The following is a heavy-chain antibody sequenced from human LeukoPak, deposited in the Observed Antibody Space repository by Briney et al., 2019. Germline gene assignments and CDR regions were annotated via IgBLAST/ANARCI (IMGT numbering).Heavy chain of an antibody. J-gene: IGHJ1*01. Sequence: KSSETLSRTCTVSGDSVSSYYWSWIRQPPGKGLEWIGYINYSGSTNYNPSLKSRVTISGDTSKNQFSLKLSSVTAADTAVYYCARGVSYYDSSGYYNEYFQHWGQGTLVTVSS. CDR1: GDSVSSYY. V-gene: IGHV4-59*08. D-gene: IGHD3-22*01. CDR3: ARGVSYYDSSGYYNEYFQH. CDR2: INYSGST.